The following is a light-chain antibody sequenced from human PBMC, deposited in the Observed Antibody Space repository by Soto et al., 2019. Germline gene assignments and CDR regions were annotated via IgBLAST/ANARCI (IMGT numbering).Light chain of an antibody. J-gene: IGKJ4*01. V-gene: IGKV3-20*01. CDR1: QSVSSSY. CDR3: QQYGSSPSLT. CDR2: GAS. Sequence: EFVLTQSPGTLSLSPGERATLSCRASQSVSSSYFAWYQQKPGQATRILIYGASTRATGIPDRFSGSGSGTDFTLTITSLEPEYFALYYCQQYGSSPSLTFGGGTKVEIK.